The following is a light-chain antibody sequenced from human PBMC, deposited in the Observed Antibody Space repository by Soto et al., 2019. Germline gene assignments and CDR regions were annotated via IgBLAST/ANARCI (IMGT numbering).Light chain of an antibody. V-gene: IGKV3-20*01. CDR3: QQYGTSPRT. J-gene: IGKJ4*01. Sequence: IVLTQSPGTLSLSPGERATLSCRASQSVSSSYLAWYQQKPGQAPRLLMYGASSRATGIPDRFSGSGSGTDFTLTISRLEPEDFAVYYCQQYGTSPRTFGGGTKVEIK. CDR1: QSVSSSY. CDR2: GAS.